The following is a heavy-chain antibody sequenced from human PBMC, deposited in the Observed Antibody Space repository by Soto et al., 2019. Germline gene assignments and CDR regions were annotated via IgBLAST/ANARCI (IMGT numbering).Heavy chain of an antibody. Sequence: ASVKVSCKASGYTFTSYDINWVRQATGQGLEWMGWMNPNSGNTGYAQKFQGRVTMTRNTSISTAYMELSSLRSEDTAVYYCATFSGYDSQAAFDIWGQGTMVTVSS. J-gene: IGHJ3*02. V-gene: IGHV1-8*01. CDR3: ATFSGYDSQAAFDI. D-gene: IGHD5-12*01. CDR1: GYTFTSYD. CDR2: MNPNSGNT.